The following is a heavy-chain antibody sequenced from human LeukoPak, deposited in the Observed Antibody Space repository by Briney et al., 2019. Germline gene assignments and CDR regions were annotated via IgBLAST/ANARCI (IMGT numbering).Heavy chain of an antibody. CDR2: INHSGST. Sequence: PSETLSLTCAVYGGSFSGYYWSWIRQPPGKGLEWIGEINHSGSTNYNPSLKSRVTISVDTSKNQFSLKLSSVTAADTAVYYCARVAAYYCYMDVWGKGTAVTVSS. J-gene: IGHJ6*03. V-gene: IGHV4-34*01. CDR3: ARVAAYYCYMDV. CDR1: GGSFSGYY. D-gene: IGHD6-13*01.